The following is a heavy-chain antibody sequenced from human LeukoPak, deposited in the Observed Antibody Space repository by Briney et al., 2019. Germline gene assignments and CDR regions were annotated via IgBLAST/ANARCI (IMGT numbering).Heavy chain of an antibody. Sequence: ASVKVSCKASGYTFTGYYMHWVRQAPGQGLEWMGWINPNSGGTNYAQKFQGRVTMTRDTSISTAYTELSRLRSDDTAVYYCARATFMFGIAAAGTKYWGQGTLVTVS. CDR2: INPNSGGT. CDR1: GYTFTGYY. V-gene: IGHV1-2*02. J-gene: IGHJ4*02. D-gene: IGHD6-13*01. CDR3: ARATFMFGIAAAGTKY.